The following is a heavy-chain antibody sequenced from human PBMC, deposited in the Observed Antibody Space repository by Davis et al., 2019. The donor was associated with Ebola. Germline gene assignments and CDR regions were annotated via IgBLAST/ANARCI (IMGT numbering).Heavy chain of an antibody. J-gene: IGHJ4*02. D-gene: IGHD3-16*01. Sequence: GESLKISCAASGFTFSSFTMSWVRQAPEKGLEWVSGISGSGGNTYYADSVKGRFTTSRDNSKNTLYLQMNSLRDEDTAVYYCARGGQIDYWGQGTLVTVSS. CDR2: ISGSGGNT. V-gene: IGHV3-23*01. CDR3: ARGGQIDY. CDR1: GFTFSSFT.